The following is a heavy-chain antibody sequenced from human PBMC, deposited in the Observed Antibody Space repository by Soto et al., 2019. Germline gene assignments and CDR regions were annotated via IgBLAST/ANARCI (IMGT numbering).Heavy chain of an antibody. Sequence: PSETLSLTCTVSGGSISSYYWSWIRQPPGKGLEWIGYIYYSGSTNYNPSLKSRVTISADTSKNQFSLKLSSVTAADTAVYYCARHLLLYYYDSSGYYLRDAFDIWGQGTMVTVSS. J-gene: IGHJ3*02. D-gene: IGHD3-22*01. V-gene: IGHV4-59*08. CDR2: IYYSGST. CDR1: GGSISSYY. CDR3: ARHLLLYYYDSSGYYLRDAFDI.